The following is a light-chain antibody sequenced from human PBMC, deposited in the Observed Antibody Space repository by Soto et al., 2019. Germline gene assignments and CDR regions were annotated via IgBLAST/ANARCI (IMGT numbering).Light chain of an antibody. V-gene: IGLV2-23*01. CDR2: EGT. Sequence: QSVLTQPASVSGSPGQSITISCAGSSSDIGTYILVSWYQQHPGKAPKLMIYEGTKRPSGVSIRFSASKSGNTASLTISGLQAEDEADYYCCSYTDTSTYVFGTGTKVTVL. J-gene: IGLJ1*01. CDR3: CSYTDTSTYV. CDR1: SSDIGTYIL.